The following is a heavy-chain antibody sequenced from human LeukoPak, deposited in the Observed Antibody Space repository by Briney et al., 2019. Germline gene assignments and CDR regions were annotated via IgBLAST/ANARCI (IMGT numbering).Heavy chain of an antibody. CDR2: INPNSGGT. V-gene: IGHV1-2*02. D-gene: IGHD2-21*01. CDR1: GYTFTGYY. Sequence: ASVKVSCKASGYTFTGYYMHWVRQAPGQGLEWMGWINPNSGGTNYAQKFQGRVTMTRDTSISTAYMELSRLRSDNTAVYYCARTSRIAKSMDVWGQGTTVTVSS. CDR3: ARTSRIAKSMDV. J-gene: IGHJ6*02.